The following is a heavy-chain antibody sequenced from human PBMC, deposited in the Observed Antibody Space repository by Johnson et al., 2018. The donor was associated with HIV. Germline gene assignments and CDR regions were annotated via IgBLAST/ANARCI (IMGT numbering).Heavy chain of an antibody. J-gene: IGHJ3*01. V-gene: IGHV3-30-3*01. CDR3: ARGGGRGIFVHRDAFDV. D-gene: IGHD3-3*02. Sequence: QVQLVESGGGVVQPGRSLRLSCAASGFSFNSYPMHWVRQAPGKGLEWGAHISYDGTNQHYADSVQVRFTISRDNSKNTLYLERNSLRPDDTAIFYCARGGGRGIFVHRDAFDVWGQGTLVTVSS. CDR1: GFSFNSYP. CDR2: ISYDGTNQ.